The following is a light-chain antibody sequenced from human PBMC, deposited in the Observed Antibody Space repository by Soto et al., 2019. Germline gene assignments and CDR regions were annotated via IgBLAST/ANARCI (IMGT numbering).Light chain of an antibody. CDR3: HQRQRSPRT. CDR2: EAS. Sequence: MLVPQAPATLASSPCGIANVPLTASQAVGVRLAWYQHKPGQAPRLIIYEASNRAAGIPARFSGSGSGTDFTLTITSLEPEDFAFYYCHQRQRSPRTFGQGTKVDIK. CDR1: QAVGVR. V-gene: IGKV3-11*01. J-gene: IGKJ1*01.